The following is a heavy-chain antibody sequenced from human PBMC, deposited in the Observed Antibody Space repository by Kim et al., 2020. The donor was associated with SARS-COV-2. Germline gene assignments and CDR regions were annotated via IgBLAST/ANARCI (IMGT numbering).Heavy chain of an antibody. Sequence: GGSLRLSCAASGFTFSSYAMHWVRQAPGKGLEWVAVISYDGSNKYYADSVKGRFTISRDNSKNTLYLQMNSLRAEDTAVYYCARGSGYGDPQHDYWGQGTLVTVSS. V-gene: IGHV3-30*04. CDR1: GFTFSSYA. CDR3: ARGSGYGDPQHDY. CDR2: ISYDGSNK. J-gene: IGHJ4*02. D-gene: IGHD4-17*01.